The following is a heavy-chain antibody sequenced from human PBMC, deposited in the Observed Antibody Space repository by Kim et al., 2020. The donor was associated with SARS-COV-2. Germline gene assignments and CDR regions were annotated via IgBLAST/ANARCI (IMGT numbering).Heavy chain of an antibody. CDR3: ARALRPHLTVAHFDY. D-gene: IGHD3-9*01. J-gene: IGHJ4*01. CDR1: GGSVSSGSYY. Sequence: SETLSLTCTVSGGSVSSGSYYWSWIRQPPGKGLEWIAYIYYSGSTSYNPSLKRRLTISVDTSKNQFSLKLSSVTAADTAVYYCARALRPHLTVAHFDYWG. CDR2: IYYSGST. V-gene: IGHV4-61*01.